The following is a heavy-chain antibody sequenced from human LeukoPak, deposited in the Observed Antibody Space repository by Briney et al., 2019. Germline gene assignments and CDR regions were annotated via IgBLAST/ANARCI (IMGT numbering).Heavy chain of an antibody. CDR2: IYYSGNT. CDR3: ARVGDCGGDCHSDFLFDP. V-gene: IGHV4-61*01. J-gene: IGHJ5*02. Sequence: SETLSLTCTVSGGSVSSNCYWTWIRQSPGKGLEWIGYIYYSGNTFYNPSLKSRFTISVDTSKNQFSLKLSSVTAADTAVYYCARVGDCGGDCHSDFLFDPWGQGTLVTVSS. D-gene: IGHD2-21*02. CDR1: GGSVSSNCY.